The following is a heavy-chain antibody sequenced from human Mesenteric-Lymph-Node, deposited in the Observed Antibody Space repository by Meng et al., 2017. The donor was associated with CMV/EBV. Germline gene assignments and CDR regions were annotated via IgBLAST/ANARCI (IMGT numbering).Heavy chain of an antibody. D-gene: IGHD6-6*01. Sequence: SETLSLTCTVSGVSMSSYYWSWIRQPPGKGLEWIGYIYYRGSTNYNPSLRSRVTISVDTSRNQFSLRLSSVTAADTAVYYCARHYSSSSWAFDYWGQGTLVTVSS. CDR3: ARHYSSSSWAFDY. V-gene: IGHV4-59*01. J-gene: IGHJ4*02. CDR2: IYYRGST. CDR1: GVSMSSYY.